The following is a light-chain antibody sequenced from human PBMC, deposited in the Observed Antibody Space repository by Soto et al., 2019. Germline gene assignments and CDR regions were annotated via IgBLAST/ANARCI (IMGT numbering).Light chain of an antibody. CDR1: SSNIGAGYD. V-gene: IGLV1-40*01. CDR2: GNS. J-gene: IGLJ1*01. CDR3: QSYDSSLSGSRV. Sequence: VLTKPHSTSTAPGQRVTISSTGSSSNIGAGYDVHWYQQLPGTAPKLLIYGNSNRPSGVPDRFSGSKSGTSASLAITGLQAEDEADYYCQSYDSSLSGSRVFGTGTKVTVL.